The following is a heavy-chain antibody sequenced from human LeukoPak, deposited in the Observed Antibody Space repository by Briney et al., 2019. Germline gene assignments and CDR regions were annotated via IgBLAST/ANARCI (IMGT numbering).Heavy chain of an antibody. CDR2: INHSGST. J-gene: IGHJ4*02. D-gene: IGHD3-10*01. Sequence: PSETLSLTCAVYGGSFSGYYWSWIRQPPGKGLEWIWEINHSGSTNYNPSLKSRVIISVDTSKNQFSLKLSSVTAADTAVYCCGRAITMVRGVLYYFDYWGQGTLVTVSS. CDR3: GRAITMVRGVLYYFDY. CDR1: GGSFSGYY. V-gene: IGHV4-34*01.